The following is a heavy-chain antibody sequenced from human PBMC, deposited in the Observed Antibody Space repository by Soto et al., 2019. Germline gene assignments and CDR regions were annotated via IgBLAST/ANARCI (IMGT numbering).Heavy chain of an antibody. CDR2: IIPIFGTA. Sequence: QVQLVQSGAEVKKPGSSVKVSCKASGGTFSSYAISWVRQAPGQGLEWMGGIIPIFGTANYAQKFQGRVMITADESTSTAYMELSSLRSEDTAVYYCARAPGVTGKEDYYYYGMDVWGQGTTVTVSS. V-gene: IGHV1-69*01. J-gene: IGHJ6*02. D-gene: IGHD1-20*01. CDR3: ARAPGVTGKEDYYYYGMDV. CDR1: GGTFSSYA.